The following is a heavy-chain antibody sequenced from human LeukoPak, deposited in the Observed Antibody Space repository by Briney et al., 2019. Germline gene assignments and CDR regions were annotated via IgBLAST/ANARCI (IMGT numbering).Heavy chain of an antibody. D-gene: IGHD6-13*01. Sequence: ASVKVSCKASGYTFTSYGISWVRQAPGQGLEWTGWISAYNGNTNYAQKLQGRVTMTTDTSTSTAYMELRSLRSDDTAVYYCARLGIAAAENYFDYWGQGTLVTVSS. CDR3: ARLGIAAAENYFDY. CDR1: GYTFTSYG. J-gene: IGHJ4*02. V-gene: IGHV1-18*04. CDR2: ISAYNGNT.